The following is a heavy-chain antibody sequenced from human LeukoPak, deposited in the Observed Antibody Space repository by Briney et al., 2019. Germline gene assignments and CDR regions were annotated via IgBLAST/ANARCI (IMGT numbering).Heavy chain of an antibody. CDR3: AKGRWGLSSGCYNY. CDR1: GFTFSSYG. Sequence: PGGSLRLSCAASGFTFSSYGMHWVRQAPGKGLEWVAVISYDGSNKYYADSVKGRFTISRDNPKNTLYLQMNSLRAEDTAVYYCAKGRWGLSSGCYNYWGQGTLVTVSS. CDR2: ISYDGSNK. J-gene: IGHJ4*02. V-gene: IGHV3-30*18. D-gene: IGHD6-19*01.